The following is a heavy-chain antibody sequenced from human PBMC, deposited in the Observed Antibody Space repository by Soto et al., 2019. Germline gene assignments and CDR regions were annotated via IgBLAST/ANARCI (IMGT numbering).Heavy chain of an antibody. CDR1: GFTFDDYA. J-gene: IGHJ6*02. Sequence: EEQLVESGGGLVQPGRSLRLSCAASGFTFDDYAMHWVRRAPGKGLEWVSGINWNSGSIGYADSVKGRFTISRDNVKTSLYMQMNSLRAEDTALYYCAKDRGSGSYVANYYYNGMDVWAQGTTVTVSS. V-gene: IGHV3-9*01. D-gene: IGHD3-10*01. CDR3: AKDRGSGSYVANYYYNGMDV. CDR2: INWNSGSI.